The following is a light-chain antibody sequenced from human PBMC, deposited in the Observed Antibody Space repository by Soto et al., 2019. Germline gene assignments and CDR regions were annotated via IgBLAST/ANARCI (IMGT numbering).Light chain of an antibody. CDR3: QQYGSSPPWT. V-gene: IGKV3-20*01. Sequence: EIVLTQSPGTLSLSPGERATLSCRASQSVSSSYLAWYQQKPGQAPRLLIYGASSRATGIPDRFSGSGSGTDFTLTISGLEPEDFAVYYSQQYGSSPPWTFGQGTKVEIK. J-gene: IGKJ1*01. CDR1: QSVSSSY. CDR2: GAS.